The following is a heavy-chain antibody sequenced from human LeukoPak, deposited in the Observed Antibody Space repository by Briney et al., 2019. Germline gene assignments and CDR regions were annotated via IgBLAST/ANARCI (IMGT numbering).Heavy chain of an antibody. D-gene: IGHD5-12*01. CDR2: INPNSGGT. Sequence: ASVKVSCKASGYTFTGYYMHCVRQAPGQGLEWMGWINPNSGGTNYAQKFQGRVTMTRDTSISTAYMALSRLRSDDTALYYCASLSSGYDSNWFDPWGQGTLVTVSS. CDR3: ASLSSGYDSNWFDP. J-gene: IGHJ5*02. V-gene: IGHV1-2*02. CDR1: GYTFTGYY.